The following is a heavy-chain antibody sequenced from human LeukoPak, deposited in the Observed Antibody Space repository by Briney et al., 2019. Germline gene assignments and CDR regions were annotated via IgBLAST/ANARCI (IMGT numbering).Heavy chain of an antibody. J-gene: IGHJ4*02. CDR2: INHSGST. D-gene: IGHD5-18*01. V-gene: IGHV4-30-2*01. CDR3: ARGDRGSYGVDY. CDR1: GGSISSGGYS. Sequence: PSQTLSLTCAVSGGSISSGGYSWSWIRQPPGKGLEWIGEINHSGSTNYNPSLKSRVTISVDTSKNQFSLKLSSVTAADTAVYYCARGDRGSYGVDYWGQGTLVTVSS.